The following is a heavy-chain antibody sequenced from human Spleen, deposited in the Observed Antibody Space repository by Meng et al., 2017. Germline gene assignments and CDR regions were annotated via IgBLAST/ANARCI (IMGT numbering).Heavy chain of an antibody. D-gene: IGHD3-10*01. CDR2: IYDSAIS. CDR3: ARATNYYGSGSYYR. V-gene: IGHV4-61*01. CDR1: GGSVSSGNFY. J-gene: IGHJ4*02. Sequence: SETLSLTCTVSGGSVSSGNFYWNWIRQSPAKGLEWIGYIYDSAISYYNPSFKSRVTISVDTSKNQFSLKLTSVTAADTAVYYCARATNYYGSGSYYRWGQGTLVTVSS.